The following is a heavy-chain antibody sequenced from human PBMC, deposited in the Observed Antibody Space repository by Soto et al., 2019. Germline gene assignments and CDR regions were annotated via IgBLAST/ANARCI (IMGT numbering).Heavy chain of an antibody. D-gene: IGHD2-15*01. CDR2: INPSGGST. CDR1: GYTFTSYY. CDR3: ARAEDCSGGSCYSYYFDY. Sequence: GASVKVSCKASGYTFTSYYMHRVRQAPGQGLEWMGIINPSGGSTSYAQKFQGRVTMTRDTSTSTVYMELSSLRSEDTAVYYCARAEDCSGGSCYSYYFDYWGQGTLVTVSS. V-gene: IGHV1-46*01. J-gene: IGHJ4*02.